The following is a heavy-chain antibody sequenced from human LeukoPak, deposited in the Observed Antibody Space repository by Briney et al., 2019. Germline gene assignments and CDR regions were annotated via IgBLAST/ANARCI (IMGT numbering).Heavy chain of an antibody. J-gene: IGHJ4*02. CDR2: IYHSGST. D-gene: IGHD5-18*01. CDR3: ARGSRGYSYG. Sequence: SETLSLTCAVSGGSISSSNWWSWVRQPPGKGLEWIGEIYHSGSTNYNPSLNSRVTISVDKSKNQFSLKLSSVTAADTAVYYCARGSRGYSYGWGQGTLVTVSS. CDR1: GGSISSSNW. V-gene: IGHV4-4*02.